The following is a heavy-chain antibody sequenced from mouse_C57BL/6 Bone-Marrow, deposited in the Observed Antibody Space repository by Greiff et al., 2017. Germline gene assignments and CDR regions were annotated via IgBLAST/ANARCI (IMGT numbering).Heavy chain of an antibody. J-gene: IGHJ4*01. D-gene: IGHD2-1*01. CDR1: GYTFTSYW. Sequence: QVQLQQPGAELVKPGASVKLSCKASGYTFTSYWMHWVKQRPGRGLEWIGRIGPKSGGTKYNEKFKSKATLTVDKPSSTAYMQLSSLTSEDSAVYYCARGAYGNPEGYYAMDDWGQGTSVTVSS. V-gene: IGHV1-72*01. CDR3: ARGAYGNPEGYYAMDD. CDR2: IGPKSGGT.